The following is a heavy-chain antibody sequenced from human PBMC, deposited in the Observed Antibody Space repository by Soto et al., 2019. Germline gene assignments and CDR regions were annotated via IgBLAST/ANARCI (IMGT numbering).Heavy chain of an antibody. CDR2: ISSSSSYI. J-gene: IGHJ6*02. CDR1: GFTFSSYS. V-gene: IGHV3-21*01. D-gene: IGHD3-3*01. Sequence: EVQLVESGGGLVKPGGSLRLSCAASGFTFSSYSMNWVRQAPGKGLEWVSSISSSSSYIYYADSVKGRFTISRDNAKNSLYLQMNSLRAEDTAVYYCARDIPTGESDFWSGYYTGYYYYGMDVWGQGTTVTVSS. CDR3: ARDIPTGESDFWSGYYTGYYYYGMDV.